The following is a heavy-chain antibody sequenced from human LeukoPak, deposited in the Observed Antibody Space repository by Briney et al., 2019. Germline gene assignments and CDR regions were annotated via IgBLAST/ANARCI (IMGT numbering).Heavy chain of an antibody. V-gene: IGHV1-2*02. Sequence: CKPQGYTYIGNTMHWVRQSPGQGLEWMGWINPNSGGTNYAQKFQGRLTMTRDTSISTAYMELSRLTSDDTAVYYCVRSGALDYWGQGTLVTVSS. CDR2: INPNSGGT. D-gene: IGHD2-15*01. J-gene: IGHJ4*02. CDR1: GYTYIGNT. CDR3: VRSGALDY.